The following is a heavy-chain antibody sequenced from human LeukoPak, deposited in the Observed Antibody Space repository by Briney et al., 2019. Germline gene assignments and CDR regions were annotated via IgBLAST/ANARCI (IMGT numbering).Heavy chain of an antibody. Sequence: GGSLRLSCAASEFTFSKFGMHWVRQAPGQGLEWVAFILYDGSNKYYADSVKGRFTISRDNSKNTLSLQMNTLRAEDSALYYCTKDLRYYYTDDHSTMGEHDYWGQGTLVTVSS. J-gene: IGHJ4*02. CDR2: ILYDGSNK. CDR3: TKDLRYYYTDDHSTMGEHDY. D-gene: IGHD2/OR15-2a*01. CDR1: EFTFSKFG. V-gene: IGHV3-30*02.